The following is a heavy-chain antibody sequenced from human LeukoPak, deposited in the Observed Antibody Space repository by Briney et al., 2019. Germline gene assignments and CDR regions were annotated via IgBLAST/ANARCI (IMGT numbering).Heavy chain of an antibody. Sequence: SETLSLTCAVYGGSFSGYYWSWIRQPPGKGLEWIGEINHSGSTNYNPSLKSRLTISPDTAKNQFSLRLSSVTAADTAVYYCARRRELLRSNWYFDLWGRGTLVSVAS. V-gene: IGHV4-34*01. CDR2: INHSGST. J-gene: IGHJ2*01. CDR3: ARRRELLRSNWYFDL. CDR1: GGSFSGYY. D-gene: IGHD1-26*01.